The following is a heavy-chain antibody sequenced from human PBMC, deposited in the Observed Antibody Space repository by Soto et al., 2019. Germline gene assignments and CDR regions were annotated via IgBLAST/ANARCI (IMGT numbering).Heavy chain of an antibody. V-gene: IGHV3-48*02. CDR2: ISSGSGTI. D-gene: IGHD3-10*01. J-gene: IGHJ6*02. CDR3: ARGRGSGTRDDMYV. Sequence: EVQLVDSGGGLVQPGGSLRLSCVASGFTSSTYSMNWVRQAPGKGLEWVSYISSGSGTIYYADSVKGRFTVSRDNAKKSMFSQHNSQRDDDTAVYYCARGRGSGTRDDMYVWGQTTTVTVAS. CDR1: GFTSSTYS.